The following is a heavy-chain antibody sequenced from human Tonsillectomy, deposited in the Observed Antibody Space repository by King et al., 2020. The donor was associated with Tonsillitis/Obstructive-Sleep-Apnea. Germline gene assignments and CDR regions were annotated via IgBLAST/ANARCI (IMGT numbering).Heavy chain of an antibody. Sequence: QLVQSGAEVKKPGASVKVSCKASGYTFTSYAMHWVRQAPGQRLEWMGWINAGNGNTKYSQKFQGRVTITRDTSASTAYMELSSLRSEDTAVYYCARVPSTIFGVVIIRGDFDYWGQGTLVTVSS. CDR3: ARVPSTIFGVVIIRGDFDY. J-gene: IGHJ4*02. V-gene: IGHV1-3*01. D-gene: IGHD3-3*01. CDR2: INAGNGNT. CDR1: GYTFTSYA.